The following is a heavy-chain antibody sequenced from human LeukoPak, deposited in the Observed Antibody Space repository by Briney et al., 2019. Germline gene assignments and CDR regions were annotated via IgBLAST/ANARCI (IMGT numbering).Heavy chain of an antibody. CDR3: ARSSRVGDWFDP. V-gene: IGHV3-33*01. Sequence: GGSLRLSCAASGFTFSNYGMHWVRQAPGKGLEWVAYIWYDGSNKYYTDSVKGRFTISRDNSKNTLYLQMNSLRAEDTAVYYCARSSRVGDWFDPWGQGTLVTVSS. D-gene: IGHD3-16*01. CDR1: GFTFSNYG. J-gene: IGHJ5*02. CDR2: IWYDGSNK.